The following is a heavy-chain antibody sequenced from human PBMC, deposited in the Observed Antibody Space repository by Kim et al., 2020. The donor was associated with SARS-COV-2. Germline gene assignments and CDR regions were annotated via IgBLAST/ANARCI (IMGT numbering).Heavy chain of an antibody. CDR3: AGSGGYREYYFDY. J-gene: IGHJ4*02. CDR1: GGSVSSGSYY. V-gene: IGHV4-61*01. Sequence: SGTLSLTCTVSGGSVSSGSYYWSWIRQPPGKGLEWIGYIYYSGSTNYNPSLKSRVTISVDTSKNQFSLKLSSVTAADTAVYYCAGSGGYREYYFDYWGQGTLVTVSS. CDR2: IYYSGST. D-gene: IGHD1-26*01.